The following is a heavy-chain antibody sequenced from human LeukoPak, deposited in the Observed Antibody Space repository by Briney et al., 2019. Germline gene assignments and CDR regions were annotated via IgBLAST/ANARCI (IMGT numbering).Heavy chain of an antibody. CDR2: IDTKGTRT. CDR3: VKEVVATIPPL. D-gene: IGHD5-12*01. Sequence: GGSLRLSCAASGFILSNCAVTWVRQAPGKGLEWVSGIDTKGTRTYYADSVKGRFTISRDNSKNTLFLQMNSLRAEDTADYYCVKEVVATIPPLWGQGTLVTVSS. V-gene: IGHV3-23*01. CDR1: GFILSNCA. J-gene: IGHJ4*02.